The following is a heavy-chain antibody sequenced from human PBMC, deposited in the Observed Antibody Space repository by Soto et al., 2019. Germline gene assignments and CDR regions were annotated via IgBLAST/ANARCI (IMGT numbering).Heavy chain of an antibody. CDR1: GGSFSSGSYY. Sequence: PXATLSLTFTVSGGSFSSGSYYWSWIRQPPGKGLEWIGYIYYSGSTNYNPSLKSRVTISVDTSKNQFSLKLSSVTAADTAVYYCARDRKITIFGVVTTPGAFDIWGQGTMVTVSS. CDR3: ARDRKITIFGVVTTPGAFDI. D-gene: IGHD3-3*01. CDR2: IYYSGST. V-gene: IGHV4-61*01. J-gene: IGHJ3*02.